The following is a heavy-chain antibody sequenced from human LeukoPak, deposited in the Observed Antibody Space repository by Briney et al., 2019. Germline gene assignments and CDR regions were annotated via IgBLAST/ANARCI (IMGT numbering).Heavy chain of an antibody. CDR2: IYNSGST. D-gene: IGHD1-14*01. CDR3: ARNISGLGLYSHHAYDPAGAFDI. J-gene: IGHJ3*02. CDR1: GYSFNSVYY. Sequence: PSETLSLTCAVSGYSFNSVYYWAWIRQPPGKGLGWIGSIYNSGSTSYNPSLKSRVTLSLDTSKNQFSLRLTSVTAADTAVYYCARNISGLGLYSHHAYDPAGAFDIWGQGTPVTVSS. V-gene: IGHV4-38-2*01.